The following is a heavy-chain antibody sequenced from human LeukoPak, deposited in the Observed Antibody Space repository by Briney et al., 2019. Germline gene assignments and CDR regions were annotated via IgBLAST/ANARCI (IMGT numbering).Heavy chain of an antibody. J-gene: IGHJ4*02. V-gene: IGHV3-74*01. CDR2: INSDGSWT. CDR1: GHYW. D-gene: IGHD2/OR15-2a*01. CDR3: VSFYETD. Sequence: GGSLRLSCAASGHYWMHWVRQAPGKGLVWVSHINSDGSWTSYADSVKGRFTISKDNAKNTVYLQMNNLRAEDTAVYYCVSFYETDWGRGTLVTVSS.